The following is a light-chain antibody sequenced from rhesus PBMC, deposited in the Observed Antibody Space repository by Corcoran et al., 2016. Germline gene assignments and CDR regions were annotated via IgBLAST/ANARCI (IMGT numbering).Light chain of an antibody. V-gene: IGKV1-28*02. J-gene: IGKJ2*01. Sequence: DIQMTQSPSSLSASVGDTVTITCRASQGISSYLNWFQQKPGKAPKLLIYAATTLQSGVPSRFSGRGSVTDFPLTISSMQPEDFATYYCQQYKSYPYSFGQGTKVEIK. CDR1: QGISSY. CDR2: AAT. CDR3: QQYKSYPYS.